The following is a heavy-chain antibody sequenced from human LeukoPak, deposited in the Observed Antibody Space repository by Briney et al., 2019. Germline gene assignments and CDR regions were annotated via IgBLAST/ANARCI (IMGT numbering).Heavy chain of an antibody. CDR3: ARDLRGGSSSGGVDY. CDR1: GFTFSSYS. D-gene: IGHD6-6*01. CDR2: IRSSGSTI. V-gene: IGHV3-48*01. J-gene: IGHJ4*02. Sequence: PGGSLRLSCAAPGFTFSSYSMNWVRQAPGKGLEWVSYIRSSGSTIYYADSVKGRFTISRDNAKNSLYLQMNSLRAEDTAVYYCARDLRGGSSSGGVDYWGQGTLVTVSS.